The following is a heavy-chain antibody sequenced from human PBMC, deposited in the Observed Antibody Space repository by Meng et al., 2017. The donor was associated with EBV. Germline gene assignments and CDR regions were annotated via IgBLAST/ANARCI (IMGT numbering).Heavy chain of an antibody. V-gene: IGHV1-69*01. CDR3: ASESGRGYTPDY. CDR2: LIPMFGAP. J-gene: IGHJ4*02. CDR1: GGTFRSDA. D-gene: IGHD3-10*01. Sequence: QVQLVQSGAEVKKPGSSVKVSCGTSGGTFRSDAVSWVRQAPGQGLEWMGGLIPMFGAPNYAQKFQGRVTIIADESTSTHTMELNSLRSEDTAMYYCASESGRGYTPDYWGQGTLITVSS.